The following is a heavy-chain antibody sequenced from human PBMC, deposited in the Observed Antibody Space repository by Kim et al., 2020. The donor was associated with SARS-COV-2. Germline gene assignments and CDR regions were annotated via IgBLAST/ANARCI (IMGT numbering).Heavy chain of an antibody. V-gene: IGHV3-23*03. J-gene: IGHJ4*02. D-gene: IGHD3-10*01. CDR3: AKVRRSGSYYIPNYFDY. Sequence: VKGPSTIARDNSKNTLYLQMNSLRAEDTAVYYCAKVRRSGSYYIPNYFDYWGQGTLVTVSS.